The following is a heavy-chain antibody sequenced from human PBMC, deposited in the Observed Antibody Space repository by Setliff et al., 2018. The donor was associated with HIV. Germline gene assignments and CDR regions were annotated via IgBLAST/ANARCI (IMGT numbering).Heavy chain of an antibody. CDR1: GDSISGYY. CDR2: MHTSGNT. D-gene: IGHD5-18*01. V-gene: IGHV4-4*07. CDR3: ARDQKGYSYGYFDS. J-gene: IGHJ4*02. Sequence: PSETLSLTCTSSGDSISGYYWSWIRQPAGKGLEWIGRMHTSGNTNYNPSLKRRVTMSVDTSKNQCSLRLSSVTAADTAVYYCARDQKGYSYGYFDSWGQGTLVTVSS.